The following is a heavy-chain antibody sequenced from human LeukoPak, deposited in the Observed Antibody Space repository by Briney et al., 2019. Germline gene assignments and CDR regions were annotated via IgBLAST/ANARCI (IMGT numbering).Heavy chain of an antibody. J-gene: IGHJ5*02. CDR1: GYTFTSYG. CDR3: ARDRRELPRDWFDP. D-gene: IGHD1-26*01. CDR2: ISAYNGNT. V-gene: IGHV1-18*01. Sequence: VASVKVSCKASGYTFTSYGISWVRQAPGQGLEWMGWISAYNGNTNYAQKLQGRVTMTTDTSTSTAYMELRSLRSDDTAVYYCARDRRELPRDWFDPWGQGTLVTVSS.